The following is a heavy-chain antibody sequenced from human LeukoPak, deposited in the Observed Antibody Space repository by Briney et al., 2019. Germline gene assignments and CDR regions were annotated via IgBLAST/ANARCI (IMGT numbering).Heavy chain of an antibody. J-gene: IGHJ4*02. CDR3: ARVRTGTTVIRSYYFDY. CDR2: IYYSGST. Sequence: SETLSLTCTVSGGYISSYYWSWIRQPPGKGLEWIGYIYYSGSTNYNPSLKSRVTISVDTSKNQFSLKLSSVTAADTAVYYCARVRTGTTVIRSYYFDYWGQGTLVTVSS. V-gene: IGHV4-59*01. D-gene: IGHD1-7*01. CDR1: GGYISSYY.